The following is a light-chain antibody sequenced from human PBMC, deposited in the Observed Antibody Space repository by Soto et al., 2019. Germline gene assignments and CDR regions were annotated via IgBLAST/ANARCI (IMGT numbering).Light chain of an antibody. J-gene: IGLJ1*01. CDR1: SSDVGSYNL. V-gene: IGLV2-23*01. CDR3: CSYAGSVYV. Sequence: QPAPVSGSPGQSITISCTGTSSDVGSYNLVSWYQQHPGKAPKLMIYEGSKRPSGVSNRFSGSKSGNTASPTISGLQAEDEADYYCCSYAGSVYVFGTGTKVTVL. CDR2: EGS.